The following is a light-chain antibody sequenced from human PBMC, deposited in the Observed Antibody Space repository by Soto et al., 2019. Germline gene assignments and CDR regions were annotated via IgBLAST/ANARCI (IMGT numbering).Light chain of an antibody. J-gene: IGKJ3*01. Sequence: QVTQFPFFLSGSLGDRGTITWQAGQDICHFLNLYQQKPGKAPKLLIYDASKLETGVPSRFSGSGSGTDFTFTISSLQPEDIATYYCQQYDNLPFTFGPGTKVDIK. CDR1: QDICHF. CDR2: DAS. CDR3: QQYDNLPFT. V-gene: IGKV1-33*01.